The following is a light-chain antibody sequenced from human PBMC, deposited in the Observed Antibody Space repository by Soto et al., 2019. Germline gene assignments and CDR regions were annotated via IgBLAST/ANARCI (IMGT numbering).Light chain of an antibody. V-gene: IGKV2-30*01. CDR2: KVS. CDR1: QSLVYSDGNTY. CDR3: MRRPAQPPGE. J-gene: IGKJ1*01. Sequence: SSSQSLVYSDGNTYLNWFQQRPGQSPRRLIYKVSNRDSGVPDRFSGCSCGSRLTMKVCGLGIQDVGLFRSMRRPAQPPGEFGQGTKVDIK.